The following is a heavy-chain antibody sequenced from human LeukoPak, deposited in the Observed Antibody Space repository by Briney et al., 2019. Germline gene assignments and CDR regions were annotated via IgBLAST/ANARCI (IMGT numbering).Heavy chain of an antibody. D-gene: IGHD3-9*01. CDR3: ATSRPEYPYDILTGYHYRNWFDP. CDR1: GYTLTELS. V-gene: IGHV1-24*01. CDR2: FDPEDGET. J-gene: IGHJ5*02. Sequence: ASVKVSCKVSGYTLTELSMHRVRQAPGKGREGMGGFDPEDGETVYAQKFQGRATMTKDTSTDTAYMELSSLRSEDTAVYYCATSRPEYPYDILTGYHYRNWFDPWGQGTLVTVSS.